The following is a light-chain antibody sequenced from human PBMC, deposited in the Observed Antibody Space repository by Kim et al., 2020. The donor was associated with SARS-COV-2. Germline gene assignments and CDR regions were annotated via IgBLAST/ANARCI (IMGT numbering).Light chain of an antibody. J-gene: IGLJ3*02. CDR1: SLRTYY. CDR2: GNN. V-gene: IGLV3-19*01. Sequence: LVQTVRITCQGDSLRTYYASWYQQKPGQAPVLVNYGNNNRPSGIPDRFSGSSSGNTASLTITGAQAEDEADYYCNSRDNSGTHWVFGGGTQLTVL. CDR3: NSRDNSGTHWV.